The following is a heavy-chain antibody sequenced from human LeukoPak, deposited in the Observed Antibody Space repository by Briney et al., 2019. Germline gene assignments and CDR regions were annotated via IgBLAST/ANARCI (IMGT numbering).Heavy chain of an antibody. J-gene: IGHJ1*01. CDR2: INHSGST. CDR1: GGSFSGYY. Sequence: SETLSLTCAVYGGSFSGYYWSWIRQPPGKGLEWIGEINHSGSTNYNPSLKSRVTISVDTSKNQFSLKLSSVTAADTAVYYCARSSPYYYDSSRPRYFQHWGQGTLVTVSS. V-gene: IGHV4-34*01. CDR3: ARSSPYYYDSSRPRYFQH. D-gene: IGHD3-22*01.